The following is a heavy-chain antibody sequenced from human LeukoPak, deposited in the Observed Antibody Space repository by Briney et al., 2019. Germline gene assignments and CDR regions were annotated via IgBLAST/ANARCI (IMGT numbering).Heavy chain of an antibody. Sequence: PGGSLRLSCTASGFTFTSYWMHWVRQAPGKGLQWVSRTNSDGSSRSYADSVKGRFTISRDNAKNTLYLQMNSLRAEDTAVYYCARETITIGMYYFDYWGQGTLVTVSS. J-gene: IGHJ4*02. D-gene: IGHD3-9*01. CDR2: TNSDGSSR. CDR1: GFTFTSYW. V-gene: IGHV3-74*01. CDR3: ARETITIGMYYFDY.